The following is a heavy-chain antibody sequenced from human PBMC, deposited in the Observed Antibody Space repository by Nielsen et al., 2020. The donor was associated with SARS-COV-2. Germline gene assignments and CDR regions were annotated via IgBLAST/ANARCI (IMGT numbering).Heavy chain of an antibody. D-gene: IGHD5-18*01. CDR3: ARARMQLWRVESWTSFDY. Sequence: GESLKISCTASGFTFSDYYMTWIRQAPGKGLEWVSHIRGSSSHTNYAESVKGRFSISRDNAKKSLYLQMNSLKVEDTAVYYCARARMQLWRVESWTSFDYWCQGTLVAVSS. J-gene: IGHJ4*02. V-gene: IGHV3-11*05. CDR1: GFTFSDYY. CDR2: IRGSSSHT.